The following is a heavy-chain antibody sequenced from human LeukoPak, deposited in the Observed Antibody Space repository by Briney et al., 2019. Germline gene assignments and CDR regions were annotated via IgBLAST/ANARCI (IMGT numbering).Heavy chain of an antibody. CDR3: ARTTVINKGSSFDI. Sequence: PSETLSLTCSVSGGSITSSYWSWVWHSPGNGLEWIGYIYYTGDTTYNPSLKGRVTISVDTSKNQFSLKLISLTAADTAVYYCARTTVINKGSSFDIWGQGTLVTVSS. CDR2: IYYTGDT. V-gene: IGHV4-59*01. CDR1: GGSITSSY. D-gene: IGHD4-17*01. J-gene: IGHJ3*02.